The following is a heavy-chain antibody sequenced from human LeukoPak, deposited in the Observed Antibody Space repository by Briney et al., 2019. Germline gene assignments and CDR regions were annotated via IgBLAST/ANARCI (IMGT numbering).Heavy chain of an antibody. CDR2: ISSSSSYI. D-gene: IGHD3-16*02. CDR1: GFTFSSYS. V-gene: IGHV3-21*01. CDR3: ASLDYDYVWGSYRRNRYYYGMDV. J-gene: IGHJ6*02. Sequence: GGSLRLSCAASGFTFSSYSMNWVRQAPGKGLEWVSSISSSSSYIYYADSVKGRVTISRDNAKNSLYLQMNSLRAEDTAVYYCASLDYDYVWGSYRRNRYYYGMDVWGQGTTVTVSS.